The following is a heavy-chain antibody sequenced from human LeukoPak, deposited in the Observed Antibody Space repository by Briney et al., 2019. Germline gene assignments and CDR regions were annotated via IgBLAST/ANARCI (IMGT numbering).Heavy chain of an antibody. CDR1: GYTFTGYF. J-gene: IGHJ4*02. Sequence: GASVKVSCKAPGYTFTGYFIHWMRQAPGQGLEWMAWINPNSGGTKYAQKFQGRVTVTRDTSINTAYMELSRLTSDDTAVYYCIRDTSNDSWGQGTLVTVSS. V-gene: IGHV1-2*02. CDR3: IRDTSNDS. D-gene: IGHD4-17*01. CDR2: INPNSGGT.